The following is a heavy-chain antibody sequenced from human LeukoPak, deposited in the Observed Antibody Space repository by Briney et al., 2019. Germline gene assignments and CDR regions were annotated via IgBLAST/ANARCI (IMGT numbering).Heavy chain of an antibody. CDR3: ARSTMIVVRAFDY. J-gene: IGHJ4*02. Sequence: PSETLSLTCTVSGGSISGYYWSWIRQPPGKGLEWIGYIYYSGSTNYNPSLKSRVTISVDTSKNQFSLKLSSVTAADTAVYYCARSTMIVVRAFDYWGQGTLVTVSS. V-gene: IGHV4-59*01. CDR1: GGSISGYY. D-gene: IGHD3-22*01. CDR2: IYYSGST.